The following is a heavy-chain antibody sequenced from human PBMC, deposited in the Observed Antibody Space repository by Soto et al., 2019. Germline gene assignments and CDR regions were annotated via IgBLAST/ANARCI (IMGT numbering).Heavy chain of an antibody. Sequence: GGSLRLSCAASGFTFSSYWMSWVRQAPGKGLEWVANIKQDGSEKYYVDSVKGRFTISRDNAKNSLYLQMNSLRAEDTAVYYCVRGGAGYYYYGMDVWGQGTTVTVSS. V-gene: IGHV3-7*05. CDR2: IKQDGSEK. D-gene: IGHD3-10*01. J-gene: IGHJ6*02. CDR3: VRGGAGYYYYGMDV. CDR1: GFTFSSYW.